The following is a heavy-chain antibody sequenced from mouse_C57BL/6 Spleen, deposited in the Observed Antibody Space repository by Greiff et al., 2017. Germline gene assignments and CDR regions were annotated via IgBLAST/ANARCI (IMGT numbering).Heavy chain of an antibody. CDR3: ARKRNGYYAY. J-gene: IGHJ2*01. CDR2: IYWDDDK. Sequence: QVTLKESGPGILQSSQTLSLTCSFSGFSLCTSGMGVSWSRQPSGKGLEWLAHIYWDDDKRYNPSLKSRLTISTDTSRNRVFLKITSVDTADTATYYCARKRNGYYAYRGQGTPLTVSS. CDR1: GFSLCTSGMG. V-gene: IGHV8-12*01. D-gene: IGHD2-3*01.